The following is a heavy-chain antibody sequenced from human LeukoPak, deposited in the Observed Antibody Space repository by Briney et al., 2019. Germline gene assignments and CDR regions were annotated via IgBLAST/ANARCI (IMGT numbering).Heavy chain of an antibody. CDR2: IYYSGST. Sequence: PSETLSLTCTVSGGSISSYYWSWIRQPPGKGLEWIGYIYYSGSTNYNPSLKSRVTISVDTSKNQFSLKLSSVTAADTAVYYCARSTADWYFDLWGRGTLVTVSS. CDR3: ARSTADWYFDL. CDR1: GGSISSYY. J-gene: IGHJ2*01. D-gene: IGHD2-2*01. V-gene: IGHV4-59*01.